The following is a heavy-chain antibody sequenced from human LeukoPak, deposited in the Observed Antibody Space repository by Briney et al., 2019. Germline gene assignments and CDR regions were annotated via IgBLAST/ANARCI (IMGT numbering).Heavy chain of an antibody. CDR2: ISGGGGST. CDR1: GFTFSSYA. D-gene: IGHD1-14*01. CDR3: ASGRSVDQYYFDY. V-gene: IGHV3-23*01. J-gene: IGHJ4*02. Sequence: GGSLRLSCAASGFTFSSYAMSWVRQAPGEGLEWVSAISGGGGSTYYADSVRGRFTIPRDNSKNTLYLQMNSLRAEDTAIYYCASGRSVDQYYFDYWGQGTLVTVSS.